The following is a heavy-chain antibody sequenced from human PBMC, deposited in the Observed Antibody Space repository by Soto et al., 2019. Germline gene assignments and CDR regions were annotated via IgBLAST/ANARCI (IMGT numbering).Heavy chain of an antibody. D-gene: IGHD3-22*01. CDR1: GFTFGDYT. J-gene: IGHJ4*02. Sequence: EVQLMDSGGGLVQPGRSLRLACTSSGFTFGDYTMTWFRQAPGKGLEWVGLISSHTESGTTEYAASVKGRFTISKEDFKSIAYLQMNSLGAVDTAVYYCTREGDDGYGSYWGQGGLVTVSS. CDR2: ISSHTESGTT. CDR3: TREGDDGYGSY. V-gene: IGHV3-49*03.